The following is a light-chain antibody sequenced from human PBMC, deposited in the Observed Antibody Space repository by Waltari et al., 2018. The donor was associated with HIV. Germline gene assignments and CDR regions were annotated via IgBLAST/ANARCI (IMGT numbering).Light chain of an antibody. CDR1: TSKIGRNP. CDR2: GND. Sequence: QSVLTQPPSASGTPGQRVTISCSGSTSKIGRNPVNWYQHLPGTAPKLLIYGNDQRPSGVPDRFSASKSGTSAALAISGLQSEDEADYYCAAWDDSLNGGVFGGGTKLTVL. V-gene: IGLV1-44*01. J-gene: IGLJ3*02. CDR3: AAWDDSLNGGV.